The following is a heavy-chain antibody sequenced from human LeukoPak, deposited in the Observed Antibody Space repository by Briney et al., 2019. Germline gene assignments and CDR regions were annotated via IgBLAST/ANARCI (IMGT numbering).Heavy chain of an antibody. CDR3: AGIAVADPAGAFGI. V-gene: IGHV3-48*02. CDR1: GFTFSSYS. Sequence: GGSLRLSCAASGFTFSSYSMNWVRQAPGKGLEWVSYISSSSSTIYYADSVKGRFTISRDNAKNSLYLQMNSLRDEDTAVYYCAGIAVADPAGAFGIWGQGTMVTVSS. D-gene: IGHD6-19*01. CDR2: ISSSSSTI. J-gene: IGHJ3*02.